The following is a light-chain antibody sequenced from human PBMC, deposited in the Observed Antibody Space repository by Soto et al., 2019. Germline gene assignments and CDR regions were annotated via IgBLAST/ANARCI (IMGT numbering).Light chain of an antibody. CDR1: SGDVGAYKY. CDR2: EVS. J-gene: IGLJ1*01. Sequence: QSALTQPPSASGSPGQSVTISCTGTSGDVGAYKYVSWYQHHPGKAPKLMISEVSRRPSGVPDRFSGSKSGNTASLTVSGLQAEDEAEYFCSSYAGGNLYVFGTGTKVTVL. V-gene: IGLV2-8*01. CDR3: SSYAGGNLYV.